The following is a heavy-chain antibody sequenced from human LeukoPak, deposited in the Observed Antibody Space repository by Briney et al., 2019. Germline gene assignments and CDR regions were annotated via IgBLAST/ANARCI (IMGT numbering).Heavy chain of an antibody. J-gene: IGHJ4*02. D-gene: IGHD6-19*01. CDR2: ISGSGGST. V-gene: IGHV3-23*01. Sequence: GGSLRLSCAASGFTFSSYAMSWVRQAPGKGLEWVSAISGSGGSTYYADSVKGRFTISRDKSKNTLYLQMNSLRAEATAVYYCANPFRVAGFGYWGQGTLVTVSS. CDR1: GFTFSSYA. CDR3: ANPFRVAGFGY.